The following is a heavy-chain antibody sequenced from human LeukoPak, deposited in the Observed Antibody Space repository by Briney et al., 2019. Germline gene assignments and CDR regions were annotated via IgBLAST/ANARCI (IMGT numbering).Heavy chain of an antibody. CDR1: GFTFSSYS. J-gene: IGHJ6*02. CDR2: ISSSSSTI. Sequence: GESLKISCAASGFTFSSYSMNWVRQAPGKGLEWVSYISSSSSTIYYADSVKGRFTISRDNAKNSLYLQMNSLRAEDTAVYYCATPSMDVWGQGNTVTVSS. CDR3: ATPSMDV. V-gene: IGHV3-48*01.